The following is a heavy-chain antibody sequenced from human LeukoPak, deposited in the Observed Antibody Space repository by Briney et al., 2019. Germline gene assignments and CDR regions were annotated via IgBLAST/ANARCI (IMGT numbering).Heavy chain of an antibody. J-gene: IGHJ4*02. CDR1: GFTFDDYA. V-gene: IGHV3-9*01. CDR3: AKELYGDPTLFDY. Sequence: PGGSLRLSCAASGFTFDDYAMHWVRQAPGKGLEWVSGISWNSGSIGYADSVKGRFTISRDNAKNSLHLQMNSLRAEDTALYYCAKELYGDPTLFDYWGQGTLVTVSS. D-gene: IGHD4-17*01. CDR2: ISWNSGSI.